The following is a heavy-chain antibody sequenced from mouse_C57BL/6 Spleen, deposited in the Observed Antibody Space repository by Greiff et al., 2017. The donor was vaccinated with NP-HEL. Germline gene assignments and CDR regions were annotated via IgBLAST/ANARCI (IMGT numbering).Heavy chain of an antibody. CDR2: INPGSGGT. D-gene: IGHD1-1*01. Sequence: QVQLQQSGAELVRPGTSVKVSCKASGYAFTNYLIEWVKQRPGQGLEWIGVINPGSGGTNYNEKFKGKATLTADKSSSTAYMQLSSLTSEDSAVYFCARNRRDYGPYYYAMDYWGQGTSVTVSS. CDR3: ARNRRDYGPYYYAMDY. J-gene: IGHJ4*01. V-gene: IGHV1-54*01. CDR1: GYAFTNYL.